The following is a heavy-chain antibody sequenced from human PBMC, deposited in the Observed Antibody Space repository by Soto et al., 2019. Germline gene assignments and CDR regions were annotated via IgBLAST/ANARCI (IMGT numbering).Heavy chain of an antibody. CDR2: IYWDDEK. Sequence: QITLKESGPTLVKPTQTLTLTCTFSGFSLSSSGVGSLSSGAVGVGWIRQPPGKALEWLALIYWDDEKRYSPSLKIRLTITKDTYKNQVVLTMTNRDPVDTATYYCAHSVGFGEFKDDWGQGTLVTVSS. CDR3: AHSVGFGEFKDD. V-gene: IGHV2-5*02. CDR1: GFSLSSSGVGSLSSGAVG. J-gene: IGHJ4*02. D-gene: IGHD3-10*01.